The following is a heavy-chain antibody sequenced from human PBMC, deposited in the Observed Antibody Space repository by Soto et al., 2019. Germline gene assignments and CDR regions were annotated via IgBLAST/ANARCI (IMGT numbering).Heavy chain of an antibody. D-gene: IGHD6-13*01. CDR2: TRNRANSYTT. Sequence: GGSLRLSCAVSGFTLSDYHMDWVRQAPGKGLEWVGRTRNRANSYTTDYAASVKGRFTISRDDSKNIVYLQMNSLKTEDTAVYYCTRDPESIAAAGTGSFDYWGQGTLVTVSS. V-gene: IGHV3-72*01. J-gene: IGHJ4*02. CDR3: TRDPESIAAAGTGSFDY. CDR1: GFTLSDYH.